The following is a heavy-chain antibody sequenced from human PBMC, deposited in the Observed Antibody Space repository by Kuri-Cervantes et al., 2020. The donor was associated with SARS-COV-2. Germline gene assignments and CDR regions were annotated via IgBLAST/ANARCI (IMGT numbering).Heavy chain of an antibody. D-gene: IGHD6-19*01. V-gene: IGHV4-59*01. CDR2: IYYSGST. Sequence: SETLSLTCTVSGGSISSYYWSWIRQPPGKGLEWIGYIYYSGSTNYNPFLKSRVTISVDTSKNQFSLKLSSVTAADTAVYYCAGEQWLGPFDYWGQGTLVTVSS. CDR3: AGEQWLGPFDY. J-gene: IGHJ4*02. CDR1: GGSISSYY.